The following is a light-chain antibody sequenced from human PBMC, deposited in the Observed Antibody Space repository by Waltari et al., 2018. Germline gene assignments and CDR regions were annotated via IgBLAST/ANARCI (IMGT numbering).Light chain of an antibody. J-gene: IGLJ3*02. CDR3: QVWDNRRDHRWV. Sequence: SYVLTQPPSVSVAPGQQATITCGGDNIGTYSVPWYHQKPGQAPVLVVYDDRDRPSGIPERFSGSNSGNTATLTISRVEAADEADYYCQVWDNRRDHRWVFGGGTKLTVL. V-gene: IGLV3-21*02. CDR2: DDR. CDR1: NIGTYS.